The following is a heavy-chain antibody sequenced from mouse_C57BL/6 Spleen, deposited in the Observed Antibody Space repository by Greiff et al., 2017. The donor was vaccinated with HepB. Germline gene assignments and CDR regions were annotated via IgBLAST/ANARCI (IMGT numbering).Heavy chain of an antibody. J-gene: IGHJ2*01. CDR1: GFTFSSYT. CDR3: ARGIYYYFDY. V-gene: IGHV5-9*01. D-gene: IGHD1-1*01. Sequence: EVQRVESGGGLVKPGGSLKLSCAASGFTFSSYTMSWVRQTPEKRLEWVATISGGGGNTYYPDSVKGRFTISRDNAKNTLYLQMSSLRSEDTALYYCARGIYYYFDYWGQGTTLTVSS. CDR2: ISGGGGNT.